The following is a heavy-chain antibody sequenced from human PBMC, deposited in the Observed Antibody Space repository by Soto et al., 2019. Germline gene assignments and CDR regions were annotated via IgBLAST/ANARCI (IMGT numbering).Heavy chain of an antibody. J-gene: IGHJ5*02. D-gene: IGHD4-4*01. Sequence: QVQLVESGGGLVKPGGSLRLSCVASGFTFSAHAMSWIRQAPGKGLEWVSYISDSFLTIYYPDSVKGRFTISRDNAKKSVYLQMNNLRAEDTAVYYCARPGPNYEHYSESWGQGTLVTVSS. V-gene: IGHV3-11*01. CDR3: ARPGPNYEHYSES. CDR2: ISDSFLTI. CDR1: GFTFSAHA.